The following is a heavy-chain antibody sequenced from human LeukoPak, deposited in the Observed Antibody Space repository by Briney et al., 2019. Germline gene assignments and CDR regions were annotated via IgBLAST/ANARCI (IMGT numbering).Heavy chain of an antibody. V-gene: IGHV3-7*01. CDR1: GFTFSSYW. J-gene: IGHJ4*02. D-gene: IGHD2-15*01. CDR2: IRQDGNEK. Sequence: GGSLRLSCAASGFTFSSYWMNWVRQAPGKGLEWVASIRQDGNEKYYVDSVKGRFTISRDNAKNSLYLQMNSLRAEDTAVYYCARLEGYCSGGSRCDFDYWGQGTLVTVSS. CDR3: ARLEGYCSGGSRCDFDY.